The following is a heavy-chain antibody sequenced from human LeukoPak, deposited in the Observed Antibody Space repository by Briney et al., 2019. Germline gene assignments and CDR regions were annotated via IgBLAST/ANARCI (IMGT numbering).Heavy chain of an antibody. D-gene: IGHD1-26*01. CDR3: ARGWGWEGATFMS. J-gene: IGHJ5*02. Sequence: ASVKVSCKASGYTLTGYYMHWVRQAPGQGLEWMGWINPNSGGTNYAQKFQGRVTMTRDTSISTAYMELSRLRSDDTAVYYCARGWGWEGATFMSWGQGTLVTVSS. CDR1: GYTLTGYY. CDR2: INPNSGGT. V-gene: IGHV1-2*02.